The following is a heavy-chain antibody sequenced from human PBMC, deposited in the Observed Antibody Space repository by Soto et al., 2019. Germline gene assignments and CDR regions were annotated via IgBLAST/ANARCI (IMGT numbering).Heavy chain of an antibody. CDR3: ARDGVVPAAMPALPQSTYYYYGMDV. Sequence: ASVKVSCKASGGTFSSYAISWVRQAPGQGLEWMGGIIPIFGTANYAQKFQGRVTITADESTSTAYMELSSLRSEDTAVYYCARDGVVPAAMPALPQSTYYYYGMDVWGQGTTVTVSS. CDR1: GGTFSSYA. CDR2: IIPIFGTA. J-gene: IGHJ6*02. D-gene: IGHD2-2*01. V-gene: IGHV1-69*13.